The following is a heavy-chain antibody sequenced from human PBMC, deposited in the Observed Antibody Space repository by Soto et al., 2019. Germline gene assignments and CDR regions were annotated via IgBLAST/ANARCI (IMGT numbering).Heavy chain of an antibody. J-gene: IGHJ4*02. V-gene: IGHV4-59*01. Sequence: SETLSLTCTVSGGSISSYYWSWIRQPPGKGLEWIGYIYYDGSTNYNPSLKSRVTISVDTSKNQFSLKLSSVTAADTAVYYCASVKRWLHQYYFDYWGQGTLVTVSS. D-gene: IGHD5-12*01. CDR1: GGSISSYY. CDR3: ASVKRWLHQYYFDY. CDR2: IYYDGST.